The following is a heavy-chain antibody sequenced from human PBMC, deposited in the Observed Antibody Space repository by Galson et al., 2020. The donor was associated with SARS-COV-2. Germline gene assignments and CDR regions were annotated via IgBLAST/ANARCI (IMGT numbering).Heavy chain of an antibody. CDR2: ISWNSGRI. CDR3: ARGLDSSGYNGFDH. J-gene: IGHJ5*02. V-gene: IGHV3-9*01. Sequence: SLKISCAASGFTFDDYAMHWVRQAPGKGLEWVSGISWNSGRIGYEDSVKGRFTISRDNAKNSLYLQMNSLRAEDTALYYCARGLDSSGYNGFDHWGQGTLVTVSS. D-gene: IGHD3-22*01. CDR1: GFTFDDYA.